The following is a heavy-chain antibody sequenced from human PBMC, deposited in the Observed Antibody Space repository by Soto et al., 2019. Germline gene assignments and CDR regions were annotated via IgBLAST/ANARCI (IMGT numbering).Heavy chain of an antibody. CDR2: ISSSGSTI. V-gene: IGHV3-48*03. D-gene: IGHD3-3*01. CDR1: VFTFSSYE. J-gene: IGHJ6*02. CDR3: ARDPHLGIFGLVNQYGMEV. Sequence: GGSLRLSCAASVFTFSSYEMNWVRQSPGKGLEWVSYISSSGSTIYYADSVKGRFTISRDNAKNSLYLQMNSLRAEDTAVYYCARDPHLGIFGLVNQYGMEVWGQGTTVTVSS.